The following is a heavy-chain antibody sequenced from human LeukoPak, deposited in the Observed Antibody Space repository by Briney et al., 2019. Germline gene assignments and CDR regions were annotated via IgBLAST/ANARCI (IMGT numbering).Heavy chain of an antibody. D-gene: IGHD4-23*01. CDR2: ISGSGGST. Sequence: GGSLRLSCAASGFTFSSYAMSWVRQAPGKGLEWVSVISGSGGSTNYADSVKGRFTISRDNSKNTLYLQMNSLRAEDTAVYYCAKDPSTVVTRESGDYWGQGTLVTVSS. CDR3: AKDPSTVVTRESGDY. CDR1: GFTFSSYA. V-gene: IGHV3-23*01. J-gene: IGHJ4*02.